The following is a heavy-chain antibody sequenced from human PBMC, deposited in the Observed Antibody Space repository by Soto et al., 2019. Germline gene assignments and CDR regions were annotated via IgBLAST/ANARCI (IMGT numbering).Heavy chain of an antibody. J-gene: IGHJ1*01. V-gene: IGHV1-18*01. D-gene: IGHD2-8*02. Sequence: QVQLVQSGREVKKPGASVQVSCTASGYTFGLYEITWVRQAPGQGLEWMGWITPHNGNTKSAQKFQDRVTMTTDTSTLTAYMEVRSLRSDDTAVYYCARGRGPGAITGIEYFQHWGQGTLVTVSS. CDR3: ARGRGPGAITGIEYFQH. CDR2: ITPHNGNT. CDR1: GYTFGLYE.